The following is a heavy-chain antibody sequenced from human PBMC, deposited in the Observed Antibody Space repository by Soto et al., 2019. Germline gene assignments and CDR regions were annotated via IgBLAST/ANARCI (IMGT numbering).Heavy chain of an antibody. J-gene: IGHJ6*02. CDR1: GFTVTSNY. Sequence: EVQLVESGGDLIQPGGSLRLSCAASGFTVTSNYLTWVRQAPGKGLEWVSVIYNNGRTYYPDSVKGRFTSSRDGYQSMLYLQMDSLRVEDTSVYYCARDSVLMRGSYGVDVWGQGTTVTVSS. D-gene: IGHD3-10*01. CDR3: ARDSVLMRGSYGVDV. V-gene: IGHV3-53*01. CDR2: IYNNGRT.